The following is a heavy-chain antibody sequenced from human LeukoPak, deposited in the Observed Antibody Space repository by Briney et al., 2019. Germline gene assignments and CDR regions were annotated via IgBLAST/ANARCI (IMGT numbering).Heavy chain of an antibody. CDR2: ISSSGSTI. CDR1: GFTFSDYY. CDR3: ARDLDYYGIDV. J-gene: IGHJ6*02. V-gene: IGHV3-11*01. Sequence: GGSLRLSCAAPGFTFSDYYMSWIRQAPEKGLEWVSYISSSGSTIYYADSVRGRFTISRDNAKNSLYLQMNSLRAEDTAVYYCARDLDYYGIDVWGQGTTVTVSS.